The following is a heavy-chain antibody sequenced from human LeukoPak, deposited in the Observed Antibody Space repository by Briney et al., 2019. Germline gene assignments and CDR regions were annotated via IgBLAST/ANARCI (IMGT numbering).Heavy chain of an antibody. CDR3: ARALMVSLGYDSRGYSQD. D-gene: IGHD3-22*01. J-gene: IGHJ4*02. Sequence: NPGGSLRLSCAASGFTFSDYYMSWIRQAPGKGLEWISYISSSSSYTNYAGSVKGRFTISRDNAKNSLFLQMNSLRAEDTAVYYCARALMVSLGYDSRGYSQDWGQGTLVSVSS. CDR2: ISSSSSYT. CDR1: GFTFSDYY. V-gene: IGHV3-11*06.